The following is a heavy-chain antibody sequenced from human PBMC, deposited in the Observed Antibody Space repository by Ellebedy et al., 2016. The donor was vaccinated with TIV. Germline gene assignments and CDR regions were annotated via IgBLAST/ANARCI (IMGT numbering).Heavy chain of an antibody. Sequence: LRLSCTVSGGSISSGGYYWSWIRQHPGKGLEWIGYIYYSGSTYYNPSLKSRVTISVDTSKNQFSLKLSSVTAADTAVYYCARGPNGDYHDYWGQGTLVTVSS. J-gene: IGHJ4*02. V-gene: IGHV4-31*03. CDR3: ARGPNGDYHDY. CDR2: IYYSGST. D-gene: IGHD4-17*01. CDR1: GGSISSGGYY.